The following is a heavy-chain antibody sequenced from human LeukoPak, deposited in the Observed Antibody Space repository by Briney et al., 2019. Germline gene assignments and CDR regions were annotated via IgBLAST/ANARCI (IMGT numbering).Heavy chain of an antibody. D-gene: IGHD2-15*01. CDR3: ARVRYCSGGSCYPFDP. J-gene: IGHJ5*02. CDR2: IYYSGST. Sequence: SETLSLTCTVSGGSISSSSYYWGWIRQPPGTGLEWIGSIYYSGSTYYNPSLKSRVTISVDTSKNQFSLKLSSVTAADTAVYYCARVRYCSGGSCYPFDPWGQGTLVTVSS. CDR1: GGSISSSSYY. V-gene: IGHV4-39*07.